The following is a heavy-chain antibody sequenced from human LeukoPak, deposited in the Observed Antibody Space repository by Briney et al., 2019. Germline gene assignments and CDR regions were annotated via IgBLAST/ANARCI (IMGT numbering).Heavy chain of an antibody. V-gene: IGHV1-69*05. D-gene: IGHD2-15*01. CDR3: ARGDPYCSGGSCYEPYYYYYMDV. CDR2: LIPIFGTA. J-gene: IGHJ6*03. Sequence: SVKVSCKASGGTFSSYAISWVRQAPGQGLEWMGGLIPIFGTANYAQKFQGRVTITTDESTSTAYMELSSLRSEDTAVYYCARGDPYCSGGSCYEPYYYYYMDVWGKGTTVTVSS. CDR1: GGTFSSYA.